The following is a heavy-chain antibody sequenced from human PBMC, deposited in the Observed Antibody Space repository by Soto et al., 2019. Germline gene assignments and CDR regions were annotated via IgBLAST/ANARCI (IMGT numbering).Heavy chain of an antibody. CDR3: VRGGNPYHYATSGPGTFDK. CDR1: GDSVSSGDSY. Sequence: QVQLQESGPGLVKPSQTLSLTCSVSGDSVSSGDSYWSWIRQPPGKALEWIGYTSFSGYTSYSPSLKSRVTISVDMSKSQFSRRLTSVTAADTAVYYCVRGGNPYHYATSGPGTFDKWGQGTLVSVSS. CDR2: TSFSGYT. D-gene: IGHD1-26*01. J-gene: IGHJ4*02. V-gene: IGHV4-30-4*01.